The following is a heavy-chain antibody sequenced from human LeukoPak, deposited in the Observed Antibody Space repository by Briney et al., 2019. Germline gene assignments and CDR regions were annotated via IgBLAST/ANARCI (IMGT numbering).Heavy chain of an antibody. D-gene: IGHD3-3*01. CDR3: AKAPHITILEKTEYYYYYYGMDV. CDR2: IYSGGST. Sequence: GGSLRLSCAASGFTVSTNYMTWVRQAPGKGLEWVSVIYSGGSTYYADSVKSRFTISRDNSKNTLYLQMNSLRAEDTAVYYCAKAPHITILEKTEYYYYYYGMDVWGQGTTVTVSS. J-gene: IGHJ6*02. CDR1: GFTVSTNY. V-gene: IGHV3-66*01.